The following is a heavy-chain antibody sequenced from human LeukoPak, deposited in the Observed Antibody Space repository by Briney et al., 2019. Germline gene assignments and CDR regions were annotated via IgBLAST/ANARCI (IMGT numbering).Heavy chain of an antibody. CDR1: GYTFTTYA. Sequence: ASVKVSCKASGYTFTTYATHWVRQAPGQRLEWMGWINTGNGNTKHSQNFQGRVTITRDTSASTAYMELSSLRSEDTAVYYCARHSLTYPAGFDYWGQGTLVTVSS. J-gene: IGHJ4*02. D-gene: IGHD2/OR15-2a*01. CDR3: ARHSLTYPAGFDY. V-gene: IGHV1-3*04. CDR2: INTGNGNT.